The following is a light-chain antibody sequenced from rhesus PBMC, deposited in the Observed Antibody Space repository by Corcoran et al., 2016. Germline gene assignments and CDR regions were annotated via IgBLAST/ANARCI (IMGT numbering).Light chain of an antibody. Sequence: DIQMTQSPSSLSASVGDRVTITCRASQGISTYLNWYQQKPGKALKRLIYAASILESGVPSRFSGSGSGTDFTLTISSLQPEDFATYYCLQYNSNPWTFGQGTKVEIK. V-gene: IGKV1-43*01. CDR2: AAS. CDR3: LQYNSNPWT. J-gene: IGKJ1*01. CDR1: QGISTY.